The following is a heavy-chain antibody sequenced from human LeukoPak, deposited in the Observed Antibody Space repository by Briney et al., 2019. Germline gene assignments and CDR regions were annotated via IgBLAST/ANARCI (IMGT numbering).Heavy chain of an antibody. CDR2: ISYDGSNK. Sequence: PGGSLRLSCAASGFTFSNYGMHWVRQAPGKGLEWVALISYDGSNKYYADSVKGRFTISRDNSKNTLYLQMNSLRAEDTAVYYCARDRGYYGSRGADYWGQGTLVTVSS. CDR1: GFTFSNYG. CDR3: ARDRGYYGSRGADY. D-gene: IGHD3-10*01. V-gene: IGHV3-30*03. J-gene: IGHJ4*02.